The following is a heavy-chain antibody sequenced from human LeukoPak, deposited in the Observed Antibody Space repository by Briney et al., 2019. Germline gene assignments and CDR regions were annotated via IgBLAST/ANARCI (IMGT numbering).Heavy chain of an antibody. CDR2: IRSDGSDK. CDR3: GGLAVFDY. CDR1: GFAFSNYD. D-gene: IGHD2-15*01. Sequence: GGSLRLSCAASGFAFSNYDMHWARQAPGKGLEWVTFIRSDGSDKYYADSVKGRFTISRDNSRNTLYLQMNSLRPQDTAVYYCGGLAVFDYWGQGTLVTVSS. V-gene: IGHV3-30*02. J-gene: IGHJ4*02.